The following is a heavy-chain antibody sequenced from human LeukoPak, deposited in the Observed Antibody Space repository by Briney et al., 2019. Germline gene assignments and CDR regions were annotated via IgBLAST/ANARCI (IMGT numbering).Heavy chain of an antibody. Sequence: GGSLRLSCAASGFTFMTYSMNWVRQAPGKGLEWVSSISSSSSSYIYYADSVKGRFTISRDNAKNSLYPQMNSLRAEDTAVYYCARDFCSTVLPTPAECGILCWGQGTLVTVSS. D-gene: IGHD1-26*01. J-gene: IGHJ4*02. CDR1: GFTFMTYS. CDR3: ARDFCSTVLPTPAECGILC. CDR2: ISSSSSSYI. V-gene: IGHV3-21*01.